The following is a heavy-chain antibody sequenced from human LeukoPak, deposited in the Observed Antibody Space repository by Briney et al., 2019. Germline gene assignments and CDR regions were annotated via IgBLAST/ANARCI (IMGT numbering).Heavy chain of an antibody. CDR1: GFTFNIYG. J-gene: IGHJ4*02. CDR3: AKDRDYYGSGSDY. V-gene: IGHV3-30*18. CDR2: ILYDEMYP. D-gene: IGHD3-10*01. Sequence: GGSLRLSCAASGFTFNIYGMHWVRQAPGKGLEWVAGILYDEMYPYYADSVKGRFTISRDNSKNTLFLQMSSLRAEDTAIYYCAKDRDYYGSGSDYWGQGTLVTVSS.